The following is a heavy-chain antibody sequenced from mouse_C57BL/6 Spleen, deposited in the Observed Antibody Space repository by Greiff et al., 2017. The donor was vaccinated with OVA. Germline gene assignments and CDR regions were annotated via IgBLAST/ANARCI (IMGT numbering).Heavy chain of an antibody. Sequence: EVQLVESGGGLVKPGGSLKLSCAASGFTFSSYAMSWVRQTPEKRLEWVATISDGGSYTYYPDNIKGRFTISRDNAKNNLYLQMSHLKSEDTAMYYCARAGGSSLYYAMDYWGQGTSVTVSS. CDR1: GFTFSSYA. J-gene: IGHJ4*01. V-gene: IGHV5-4*01. CDR2: ISDGGSYT. CDR3: ARAGGSSLYYAMDY. D-gene: IGHD1-1*01.